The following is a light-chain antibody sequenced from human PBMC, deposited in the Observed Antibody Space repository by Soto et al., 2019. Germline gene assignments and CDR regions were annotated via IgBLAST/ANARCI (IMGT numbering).Light chain of an antibody. V-gene: IGKV3-20*01. CDR2: GAS. Sequence: EIVLTQSPGTLSLSPGERATPSCRASQSVSSSYLAWYQQKPGQAPRLLIYGASSRATGIPDRFSGSGSGTDFTLTISRLEPEDFAVYYCQVYGPSPPITFGQGTRLEIK. CDR1: QSVSSSY. CDR3: QVYGPSPPIT. J-gene: IGKJ5*01.